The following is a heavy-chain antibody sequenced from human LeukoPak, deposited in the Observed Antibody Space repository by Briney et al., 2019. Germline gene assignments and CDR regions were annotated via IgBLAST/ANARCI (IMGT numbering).Heavy chain of an antibody. CDR1: GYSFTSYW. D-gene: IGHD6-13*01. CDR2: IYPGDSDT. CDR3: ARLAAAGKVNYYYYYMDV. J-gene: IGHJ6*03. Sequence: GESLKISCKGSGYSFTSYWIGWVRQMPGKGLEWMGIIYPGDSDTRYSPSFQGQVTISADKSISTAYLQWSSLKASDTAMYYCARLAAAGKVNYYYYYMDVWGKGTTVTVSS. V-gene: IGHV5-51*01.